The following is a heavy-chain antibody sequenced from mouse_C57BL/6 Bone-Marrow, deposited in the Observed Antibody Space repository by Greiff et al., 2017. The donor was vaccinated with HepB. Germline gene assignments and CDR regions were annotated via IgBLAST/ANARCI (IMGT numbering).Heavy chain of an antibody. J-gene: IGHJ3*01. CDR3: TPMVTPWFAY. Sequence: EVKLMESGAELVRPGASVKLSCTASGFNIKDDYMHWVKQRPEQGLEWIGWIDPGNGDTEYASKFQGKATITADTSSNTAYLQLSSLTSEDTAVYYCTPMVTPWFAYWGQGTLVTVSA. D-gene: IGHD2-3*01. CDR2: IDPGNGDT. CDR1: GFNIKDDY. V-gene: IGHV14-4*01.